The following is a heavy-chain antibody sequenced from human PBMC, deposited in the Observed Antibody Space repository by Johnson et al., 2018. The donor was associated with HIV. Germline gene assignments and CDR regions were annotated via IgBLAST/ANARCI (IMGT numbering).Heavy chain of an antibody. V-gene: IGHV3-30*03. J-gene: IGHJ3*02. CDR1: GFTFSSYG. CDR2: ISYDGSNK. CDR3: ARDALANWEEVDAFDI. D-gene: IGHD7-27*01. Sequence: VQLVESGGGVVQPGRSLRLSCAASGFTFSSYGMHWVRQAPGKGLEWVAVISYDGSNKYYVDSVKGRFTISRDNANNSLYLQMNSLRAEDTAVYYCARDALANWEEVDAFDIWGQGTMVTVSS.